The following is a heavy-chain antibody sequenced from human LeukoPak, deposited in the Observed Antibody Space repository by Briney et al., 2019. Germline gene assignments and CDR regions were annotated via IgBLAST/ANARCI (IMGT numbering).Heavy chain of an antibody. Sequence: ASVKVSCKASGYPFTVYSMNWVRQAPGQGLEWMGRINVNSGGTKYTEKFQGRVTMTRDMSISTAYMELSRLRSDDTAVYYCARDWWGNDILTGDNWLDPWGQGTLVTVSS. CDR3: ARDWWGNDILTGDNWLDP. J-gene: IGHJ5*02. D-gene: IGHD3-9*01. V-gene: IGHV1-2*06. CDR1: GYPFTVYS. CDR2: INVNSGGT.